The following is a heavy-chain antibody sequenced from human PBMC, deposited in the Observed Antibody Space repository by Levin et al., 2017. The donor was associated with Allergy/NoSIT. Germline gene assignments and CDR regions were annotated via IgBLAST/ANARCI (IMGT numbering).Heavy chain of an antibody. CDR2: IKSKTDGGTT. D-gene: IGHD1-26*01. CDR1: GFTFSNAW. V-gene: IGHV3-15*01. CDR3: TTEAWELPSFFDY. J-gene: IGHJ4*02. Sequence: KPGGSLRLSCAASGFTFSNAWMSWVRQAPGKGLEWVGRIKSKTDGGTTDYAAPVKGRFTISRDDSKNTLYLQMNSLKTEDTAVYYCTTEAWELPSFFDYWGQGTLVTVSS.